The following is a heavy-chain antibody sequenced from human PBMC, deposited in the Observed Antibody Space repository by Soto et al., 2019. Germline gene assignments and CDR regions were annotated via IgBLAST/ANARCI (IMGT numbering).Heavy chain of an antibody. D-gene: IGHD2-15*01. CDR3: AKIVLLGYCSGGSCEKSDY. CDR2: ISGSGGST. V-gene: IGHV3-23*01. J-gene: IGHJ4*02. CDR1: GFTFSSYA. Sequence: GGSLRLSWAALGFTFSSYAMSWVRQAPGKGLEWVSAISGSGGSTYYADSVKGRFTISRDNSKNTLYLQMNSLRAEDTAVYYCAKIVLLGYCSGGSCEKSDYWGQGTLVTVSS.